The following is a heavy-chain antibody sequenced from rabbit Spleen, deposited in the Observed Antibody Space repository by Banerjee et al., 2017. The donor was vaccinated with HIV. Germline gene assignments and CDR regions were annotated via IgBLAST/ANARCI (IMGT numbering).Heavy chain of an antibody. Sequence: QSLEESGGGLVKPGGTLTLTCKASGFDFSTYRVCWVRQAPGKGLEWIAFMLSGTTYYATWAKGRFTMSKTSSTTVTLQVTSLTAADTATYFCARDPYDVATLWGPGTLVTVS. V-gene: IGHV1S40*01. J-gene: IGHJ4*01. CDR3: ARDPYDVATL. CDR1: GFDFSTYR. CDR2: MLSGTT. D-gene: IGHD1-1*01.